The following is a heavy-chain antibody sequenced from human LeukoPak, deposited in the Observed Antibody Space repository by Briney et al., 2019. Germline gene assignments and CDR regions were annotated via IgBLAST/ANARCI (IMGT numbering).Heavy chain of an antibody. CDR1: GFTFSNAW. D-gene: IGHD3-3*01. V-gene: IGHV3-15*01. CDR3: TTDNDFWSGYMPVIDY. CDR2: IKSKTDGGTT. J-gene: IGHJ4*02. Sequence: PGGSLRLSCAASGFTFSNAWMSWVRQAPGKGLEWVGRIKSKTDGGTTDYAAPVKGIFTISRDDSKNTLYLQMNSLKTEDTAVYYCTTDNDFWSGYMPVIDYWGQGTLVTVSS.